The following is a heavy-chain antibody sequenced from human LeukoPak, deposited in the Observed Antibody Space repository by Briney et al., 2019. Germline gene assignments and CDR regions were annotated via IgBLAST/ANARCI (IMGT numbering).Heavy chain of an antibody. V-gene: IGHV4-39*02. J-gene: IGHJ4*02. CDR1: GGSINSSTYY. D-gene: IGHD6-19*01. Sequence: TSETLSLTCTVSGGSINSSTYYWAWIRQPPGKGLEWIGYIYYSGSSYYNPSLKSRVTISVDSSQNHFSLKLSSVTAADTATYYCATPGRIAVAGQFDYWGQGTLVAVSS. CDR3: ATPGRIAVAGQFDY. CDR2: IYYSGSS.